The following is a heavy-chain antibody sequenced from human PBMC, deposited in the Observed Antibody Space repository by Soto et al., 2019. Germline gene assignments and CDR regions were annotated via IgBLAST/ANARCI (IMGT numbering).Heavy chain of an antibody. CDR3: AKDHYYDSSGYYFGGPLDY. J-gene: IGHJ4*02. D-gene: IGHD3-22*01. CDR1: GFTFSSYA. V-gene: IGHV3-23*01. CDR2: ISGSGGST. Sequence: GGSLRLSCAASGFTFSSYAMSWVRQAPGKGLEWVSAISGSGGSTYYADSVKGRFTISRDNSKNTLYLQMNSLRAEDTAVYYCAKDHYYDSSGYYFGGPLDYWGQGTLVTVSS.